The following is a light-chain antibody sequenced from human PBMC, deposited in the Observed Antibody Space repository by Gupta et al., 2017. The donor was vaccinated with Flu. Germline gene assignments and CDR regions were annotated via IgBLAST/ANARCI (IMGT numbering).Light chain of an antibody. CDR2: HVR. V-gene: IGLV3-21*03. Sequence: SYVLTPPPSVSVAPGTTARSTRGWNNIASGTVHWHQHQPGQAPVLAVHHVRDPPTEIPERFTGSNSGNTATLTIGRAEAGDEDDYYCQVWHRSSDKMIFGGGTTLTVL. CDR1: NIASGT. J-gene: IGLJ2*01. CDR3: QVWHRSSDKMI.